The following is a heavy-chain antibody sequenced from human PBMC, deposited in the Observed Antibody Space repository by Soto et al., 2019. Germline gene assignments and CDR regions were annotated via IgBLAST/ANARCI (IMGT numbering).Heavy chain of an antibody. J-gene: IGHJ4*02. CDR2: ISDTGAST. Sequence: GGSLRLSCAASGFTFRESAMNWVRQAPGKGLEWVSCISDTGASTRYADSVRGRFTISRDNSKNALYLQMNSLRGGDTAVYYCAKGTGRGWPWYFDSWGQGTLVTVAS. CDR1: GFTFRESA. V-gene: IGHV3-23*01. CDR3: AKGTGRGWPWYFDS.